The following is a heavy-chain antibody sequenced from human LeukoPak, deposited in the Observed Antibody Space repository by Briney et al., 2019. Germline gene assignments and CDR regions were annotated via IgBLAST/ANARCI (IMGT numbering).Heavy chain of an antibody. Sequence: GGSLRLSCAASGFTFNTYSMNWVRQAPGKGLEWVSSIGSSSSYIYYADSVKGRFTISRDDAKNSLYLQMNSLRVEDTAVYYCARPRPHFDSNGYSDYWGQGTLVTVSS. J-gene: IGHJ4*02. V-gene: IGHV3-21*01. CDR3: ARPRPHFDSNGYSDY. D-gene: IGHD3-22*01. CDR2: IGSSSSYI. CDR1: GFTFNTYS.